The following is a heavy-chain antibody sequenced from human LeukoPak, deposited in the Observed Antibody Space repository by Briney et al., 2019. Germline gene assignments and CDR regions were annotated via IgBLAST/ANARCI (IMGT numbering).Heavy chain of an antibody. CDR3: TRLYCSSTSCPPY. CDR1: GFTFSGSA. D-gene: IGHD2-2*01. Sequence: PGGSLRLSCAASGFTFSGSAMHWVRQASGKGLEWVGRIRSKANSYATAYAASVKGRFTISRDDSKNTAYLQMNSLKTEDTAVYYCTRLYCSSTSCPPYWGQGTLVTVSS. J-gene: IGHJ4*02. CDR2: IRSKANSYAT. V-gene: IGHV3-73*01.